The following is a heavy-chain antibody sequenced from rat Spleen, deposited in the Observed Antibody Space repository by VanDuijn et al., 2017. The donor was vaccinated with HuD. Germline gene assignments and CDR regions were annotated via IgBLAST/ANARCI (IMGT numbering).Heavy chain of an antibody. CDR3: ARHGLGYGSFDY. CDR1: GLSFSNYD. J-gene: IGHJ2*01. CDR2: ISYDGSST. Sequence: EVQLVESGGGLVQPGRSMKLSCAASGLSFSNYDMAWVRQAPTKGLEWVASISYDGSSTYYRDSVKGRFTISRDNAKSTLYLQMDSLRSEDTATYYCARHGLGYGSFDYWGQGVMVTVSS. V-gene: IGHV5-7*01. D-gene: IGHD1-11*01.